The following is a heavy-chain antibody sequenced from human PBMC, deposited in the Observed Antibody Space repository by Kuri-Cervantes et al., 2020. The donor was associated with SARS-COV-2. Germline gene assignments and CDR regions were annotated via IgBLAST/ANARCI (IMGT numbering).Heavy chain of an antibody. CDR2: ISAYSGNA. Sequence: ASVKVSCKASGYTFADNGISWVRQAPGQGLEWMGWISAYSGNAKYSQKFQGRVTLTADTSTSTAYMELRSLRSDDTAVYYCARPHRTDYVIETATRVLTIPPPNCWGQGTLVTVSS. D-gene: IGHD2-15*01. J-gene: IGHJ4*02. CDR1: GYTFADNG. V-gene: IGHV1-18*01. CDR3: ARPHRTDYVIETATRVLTIPPPNC.